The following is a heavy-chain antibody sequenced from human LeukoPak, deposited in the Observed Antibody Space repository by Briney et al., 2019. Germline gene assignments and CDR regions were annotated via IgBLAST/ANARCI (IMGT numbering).Heavy chain of an antibody. CDR1: GYTFTGYF. Sequence: ASVKVSCKASGYTFTGYFVHWVRQAPGQGLQWMGWINPNTGGTNYAQKFQGRVTITRNTSISTAYMELSSLRSEDTAVYYCARGYRDFWSGYYISYYYYYMDVWGKGTTVTVSS. V-gene: IGHV1-2*02. CDR2: INPNTGGT. D-gene: IGHD3-3*01. J-gene: IGHJ6*03. CDR3: ARGYRDFWSGYYISYYYYYMDV.